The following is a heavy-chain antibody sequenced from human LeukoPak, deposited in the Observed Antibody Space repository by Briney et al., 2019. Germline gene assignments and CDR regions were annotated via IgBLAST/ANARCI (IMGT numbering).Heavy chain of an antibody. D-gene: IGHD4-11*01. J-gene: IGHJ5*02. V-gene: IGHV1-69*06. CDR3: ARDAPDYTGWFDP. Sequence: SVKVSCKASGGTFSSYAISWVRQAPGQGLEWMGGIIPIFGTANYAQKFQGRVTITADKSTSTAYMELSSLRSEDTAVYYCARDAPDYTGWFDPWGQGALVTVSS. CDR2: IIPIFGTA. CDR1: GGTFSSYA.